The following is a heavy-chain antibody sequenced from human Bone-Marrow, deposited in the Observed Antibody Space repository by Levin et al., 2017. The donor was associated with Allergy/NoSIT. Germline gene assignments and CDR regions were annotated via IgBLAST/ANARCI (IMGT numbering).Heavy chain of an antibody. J-gene: IGHJ4*02. CDR1: GFTFTSYG. CDR3: AKDTPPDTDYNSGWHILDY. D-gene: IGHD6-19*01. Sequence: LPGGSLRLSCAASGFTFTSYGMQWVRQAPGKGLEWLAVISYDGKNEYYAPSVKGRFTISRDNSKNTVFLQMNSLRPEDTAVYYCAKDTPPDTDYNSGWHILDYWGQGTLVAVSS. CDR2: ISYDGKNE. V-gene: IGHV3-30*18.